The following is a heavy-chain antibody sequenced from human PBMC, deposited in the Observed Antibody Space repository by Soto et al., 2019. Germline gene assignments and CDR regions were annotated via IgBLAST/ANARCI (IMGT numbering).Heavy chain of an antibody. CDR1: GYTFTGYY. CDR3: ARESAAAGNGAFDI. Sequence: ASVKVSCKASGYTFTGYYMHWVRQAPGQGLEWMGWINPNSGGTNYAQKFQGWVTVTRDTSISTAYMELSRLRSDDAAVYYCARESAAAGNGAFDIWGQGTMVTV. J-gene: IGHJ3*02. V-gene: IGHV1-2*04. D-gene: IGHD6-13*01. CDR2: INPNSGGT.